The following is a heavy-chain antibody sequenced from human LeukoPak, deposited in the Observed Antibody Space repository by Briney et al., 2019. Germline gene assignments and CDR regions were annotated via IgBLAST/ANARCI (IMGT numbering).Heavy chain of an antibody. D-gene: IGHD3-10*01. J-gene: IGHJ4*02. Sequence: SGTLSLTCAVSGGSIFSTNWWSWVRQPPGKGLEWIGRIYTSGSTNYNPSLKSRVTISVDTSKNQFSLRLTSVTAADTAVYFCARPRLLFGSGPILVWGQGTLVTVSS. V-gene: IGHV4-4*02. CDR2: IYTSGST. CDR1: GGSIFSTNW. CDR3: ARPRLLFGSGPILV.